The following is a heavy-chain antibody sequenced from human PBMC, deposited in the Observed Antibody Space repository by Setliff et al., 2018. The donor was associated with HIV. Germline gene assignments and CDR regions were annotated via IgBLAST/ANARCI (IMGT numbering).Heavy chain of an antibody. V-gene: IGHV4-59*11. J-gene: IGHJ4*01. CDR1: GASIRSQY. Sequence: LSLTCTVSGASIRSQYWSWIRKPPGKGLEWNGYISYSGSTNYNPSLESRVAMSVDTSKQQFSLEVSSVTAADTAVYYCARTRGYSYGTLAGFDYWGRGSLVTVSS. CDR2: ISYSGST. CDR3: ARTRGYSYGTLAGFDY. D-gene: IGHD5-18*01.